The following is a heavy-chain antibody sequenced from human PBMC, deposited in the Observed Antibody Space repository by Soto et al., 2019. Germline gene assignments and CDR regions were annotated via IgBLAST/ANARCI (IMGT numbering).Heavy chain of an antibody. CDR3: ARGGSSYYYYYGMDV. Sequence: QVQLVQSGAEVKKPGASVKVSCKASGYTFTGYYMHWVRQAPGQGLEWMGWINPNSGDTNYAQKFQGWVTMTRDTSISTAYMELSRLRSDDTAVYYCARGGSSYYYYYGMDVWGQGTTVTVSS. CDR2: INPNSGDT. CDR1: GYTFTGYY. V-gene: IGHV1-2*04. D-gene: IGHD2-15*01. J-gene: IGHJ6*02.